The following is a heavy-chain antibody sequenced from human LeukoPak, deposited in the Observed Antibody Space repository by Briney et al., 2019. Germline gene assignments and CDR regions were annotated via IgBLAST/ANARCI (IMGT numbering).Heavy chain of an antibody. D-gene: IGHD5-24*01. CDR2: IYYSGST. CDR1: GGSISSYY. CDR3: ARVSDRDGYNFRTNDAFDI. V-gene: IGHV4-59*12. J-gene: IGHJ3*02. Sequence: SETLSLTCTVSGGSISSYYWSWIRQPPGKGLEWIGYIYYSGSTNYNPSLKSRVTISVDTSKNQFSLKLSSVTAADTAVYYCARVSDRDGYNFRTNDAFDIWGQGTMVTVSS.